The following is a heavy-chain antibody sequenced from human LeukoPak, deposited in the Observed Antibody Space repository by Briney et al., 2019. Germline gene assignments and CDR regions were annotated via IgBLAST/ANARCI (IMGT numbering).Heavy chain of an antibody. CDR1: GGSINTGSYY. CDR2: IYYSGST. CDR3: ARASSSWYEGWFDP. Sequence: SETLSLTCTVSGGSINTGSYYWSWIRQHPGKGLEWIGYIYYSGSTNYNPSLKSRVTISIDTSKNHFSLKLNSVTAADTAVYYCARASSSWYEGWFDPWGQGTLVTVSS. V-gene: IGHV4-31*03. D-gene: IGHD6-13*01. J-gene: IGHJ5*02.